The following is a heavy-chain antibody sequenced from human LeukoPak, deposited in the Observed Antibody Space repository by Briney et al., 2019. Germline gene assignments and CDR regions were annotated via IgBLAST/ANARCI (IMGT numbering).Heavy chain of an antibody. CDR1: GGSISTYY. D-gene: IGHD3-10*01. V-gene: IGHV4-39*07. Sequence: SETLSLTCTVSGGSISTYYWGWLRQAPGKGLEWIGSIYYSGNTYYNSSLKSRVTISLDTSKNQFSLNLFSVTAADTAMYYCTRANGYGLIDYGGQGTLGTVSA. CDR2: IYYSGNT. CDR3: TRANGYGLIDY. J-gene: IGHJ4*02.